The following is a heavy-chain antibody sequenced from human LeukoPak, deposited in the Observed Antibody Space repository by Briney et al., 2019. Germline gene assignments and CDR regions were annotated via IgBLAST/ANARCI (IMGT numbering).Heavy chain of an antibody. V-gene: IGHV5-51*01. CDR2: IYPGDSDT. CDR1: GYSFTSYW. Sequence: GESLKISCKGSGYSFTSYWIGWVRQLPGKGLEWMGIIYPGDSDTRYSPSFQDQVTISADKSISTAYLQWSSLKASDTAMYYCARRGIRGWYGYNWFDPWGQGTLVTVSS. D-gene: IGHD6-19*01. CDR3: ARRGIRGWYGYNWFDP. J-gene: IGHJ5*02.